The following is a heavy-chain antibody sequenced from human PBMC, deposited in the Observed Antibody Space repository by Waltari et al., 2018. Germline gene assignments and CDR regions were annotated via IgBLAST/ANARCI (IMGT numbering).Heavy chain of an antibody. CDR3: ARDSGSTIFGVVTPAFDI. D-gene: IGHD3-3*01. Sequence: QVQLQESGPGLVKPSETLSLTCTVPGGSISSYYWSWIRQPAGKGLEWIGRIYTSGSTNYNPALKSRVTMSVDTSKNQFSLKLSSVTAADTAVYYCARDSGSTIFGVVTPAFDIWGQGTMVTVSS. J-gene: IGHJ3*02. V-gene: IGHV4-4*07. CDR2: IYTSGST. CDR1: GGSISSYY.